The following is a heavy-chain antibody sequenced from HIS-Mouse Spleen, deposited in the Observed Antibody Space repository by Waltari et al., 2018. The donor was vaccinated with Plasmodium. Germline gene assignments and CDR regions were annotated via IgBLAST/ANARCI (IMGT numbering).Heavy chain of an antibody. CDR3: ASSWYWYFDL. CDR2: IKQDGSEK. Sequence: EVQLVESGGVLFQPGGSLRLSCAASAFTFSRYWMSWVRRAPGKGLEWVANIKQDGSEKYYVDSVKGRFTISRDNAKNSLYLQMNSLRAEDTAVYYCASSWYWYFDLWGRGTLVTVSS. J-gene: IGHJ2*01. V-gene: IGHV3-7*01. CDR1: AFTFSRYW. D-gene: IGHD6-13*01.